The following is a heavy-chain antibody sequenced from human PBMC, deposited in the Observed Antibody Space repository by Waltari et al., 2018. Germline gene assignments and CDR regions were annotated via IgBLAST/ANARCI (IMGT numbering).Heavy chain of an antibody. CDR2: INQDGRQK. CDR1: GFPFPTYW. V-gene: IGHV3-7*03. D-gene: IGHD2-2*01. Sequence: EGQLVESGGGLVQPGGSLRLSCAASGFPFPTYWMRWVRQAPGKGLEWVAKINQDGRQKYYVDSVEGRFTISRDNARDSLYLQLSRLRAEDTALYYCARGGVDGVDRATWWFDPWGQGTLVTVSA. CDR3: ARGGVDGVDRATWWFDP. J-gene: IGHJ5*02.